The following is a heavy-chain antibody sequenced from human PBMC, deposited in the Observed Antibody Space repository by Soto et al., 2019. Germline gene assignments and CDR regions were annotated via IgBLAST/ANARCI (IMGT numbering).Heavy chain of an antibody. CDR2: IYYSGST. D-gene: IGHD2-8*01. Sequence: PSETLSLTCTVSGGSISSYYWSWIRQPPGKGLEWIGYIYYSGSTNYNPSLKSRVTISVDTSKNQFSLKLSSVTAADTAVYYCARDKRGTNGVCYFDYWGQGTLVTVSS. CDR1: GGSISSYY. CDR3: ARDKRGTNGVCYFDY. J-gene: IGHJ4*02. V-gene: IGHV4-59*01.